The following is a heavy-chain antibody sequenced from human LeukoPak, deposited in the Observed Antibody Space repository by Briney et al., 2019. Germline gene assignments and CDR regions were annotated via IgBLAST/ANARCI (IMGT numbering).Heavy chain of an antibody. CDR2: IYTSGST. V-gene: IGHV4-61*02. J-gene: IGHJ6*03. CDR1: GGSISSTSYY. Sequence: SQTLSLTCTVSGGSISSTSYYWSWIRQPAGKGLEWIGRIYTSGSTNYNPSLKSRVTMSVDTSKNQFSLKLSSVTAADTAVYYCARDKGGGRYCSGGSCYSFSYYYYYMDVWGKGTTVTISS. CDR3: ARDKGGGRYCSGGSCYSFSYYYYYMDV. D-gene: IGHD2-15*01.